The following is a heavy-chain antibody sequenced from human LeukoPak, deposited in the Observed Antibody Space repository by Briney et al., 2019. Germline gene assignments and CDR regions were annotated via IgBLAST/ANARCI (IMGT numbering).Heavy chain of an antibody. V-gene: IGHV3-33*01. Sequence: TGTSLRLSCAGPGFTFGGYSLHWFRQTPGKGLGGVAVIAYDGSRAFYADSVKGRFTISRDNSKNTMSVQMDDLRAEDTAVYYCTRYNNDHFDYWGQGTLVTVSS. CDR3: TRYNNDHFDY. CDR2: IAYDGSRA. D-gene: IGHD1-14*01. J-gene: IGHJ4*02. CDR1: GFTFGGYS.